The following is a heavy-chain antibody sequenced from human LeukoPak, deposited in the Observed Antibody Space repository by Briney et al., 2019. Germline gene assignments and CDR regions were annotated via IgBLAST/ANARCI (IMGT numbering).Heavy chain of an antibody. CDR3: ARRTVVIGRDDY. D-gene: IGHD4-23*01. CDR1: GGSISSYY. Sequence: SETLSLTCTVSGGSISSYYWSWIRQPPGKGLEWIGYIYYSGSTYYNPSLKSRITISIDTSKNQFSLKLSSVTAADTAVYYCARRTVVIGRDDYWGQGTLVTVSS. J-gene: IGHJ4*02. V-gene: IGHV4-59*08. CDR2: IYYSGST.